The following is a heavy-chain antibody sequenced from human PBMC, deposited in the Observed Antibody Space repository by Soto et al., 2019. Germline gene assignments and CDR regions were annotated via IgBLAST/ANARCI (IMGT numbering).Heavy chain of an antibody. CDR1: GFTFSNAW. Sequence: EVQLVESGGGLAKPGGSLRLSCAASGFTFSNAWMNWVRQAPGKGLEWVGRIKSKTDGGTTDYAAPVKGRFTISRDDSKNTLYLQMNSLKTEDTAVYYCTTLLDIVVVVAENYFDYWGQGTLVTVSS. J-gene: IGHJ4*02. CDR3: TTLLDIVVVVAENYFDY. V-gene: IGHV3-15*07. CDR2: IKSKTDGGTT. D-gene: IGHD2-15*01.